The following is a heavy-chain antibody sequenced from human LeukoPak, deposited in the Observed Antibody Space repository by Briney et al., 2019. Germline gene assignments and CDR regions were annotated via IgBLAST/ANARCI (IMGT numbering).Heavy chain of an antibody. D-gene: IGHD3-16*01. CDR3: ARAKWGAFDI. CDR2: IKQDGSEK. J-gene: IGHJ3*02. Sequence: GGSLRLSCAVSGFTFSSYAMSWVRQAPGKGLEWVANIKQDGSEKYYVDSVKGRFTISRENAKNSLYLQMNSLRAEDTAVYYCARAKWGAFDIWGQGTMVTVSS. CDR1: GFTFSSYA. V-gene: IGHV3-7*01.